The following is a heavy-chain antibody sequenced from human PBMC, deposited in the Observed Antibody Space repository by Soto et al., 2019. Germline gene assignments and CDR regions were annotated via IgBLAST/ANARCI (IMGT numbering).Heavy chain of an antibody. D-gene: IGHD2-15*01. Sequence: GSLRLSCAVYGFSVNSYYMTWVRQAPGKGLDWVSLIYSGDSPYYADSLKGRFTISRDNAKNTVYLQMKSLRTEDTAVYYCARDCGGSSCCASRLDYWGQGTLVTVSS. CDR2: IYSGDSP. V-gene: IGHV3-53*01. CDR3: ARDCGGSSCCASRLDY. J-gene: IGHJ4*02. CDR1: GFSVNSYY.